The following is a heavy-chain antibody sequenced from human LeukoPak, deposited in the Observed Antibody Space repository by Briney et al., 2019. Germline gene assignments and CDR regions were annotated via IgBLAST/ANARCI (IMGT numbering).Heavy chain of an antibody. CDR1: GYTFTSYA. Sequence: ASVKVSCKASGYTFTSYAMNWVRQAPGQGLEWMGWINPNSGGTNYAQKFQGRVTMTRDTSISTAYMELSRLRSDDTAVYYCARVWWGTDCSSTSCYDFDYWGQGTLVTVSS. V-gene: IGHV1-2*02. CDR3: ARVWWGTDCSSTSCYDFDY. J-gene: IGHJ4*02. D-gene: IGHD2-2*01. CDR2: INPNSGGT.